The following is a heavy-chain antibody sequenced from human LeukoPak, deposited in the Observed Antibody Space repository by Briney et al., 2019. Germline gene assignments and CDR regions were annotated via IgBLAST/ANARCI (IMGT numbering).Heavy chain of an antibody. CDR3: ARGGYYGSGNDFRFDP. CDR1: GGSISSYY. J-gene: IGHJ5*02. V-gene: IGHV4-59*01. Sequence: KPSETLSLTCTVSGGSISSYYWSWIRQSPGKGLECIGYIHYTVSTNYNPSLKSRVTISVETSKNQFSLKLKSVTAADTAVYYCARGGYYGSGNDFRFDPWGQGTLVTVSS. D-gene: IGHD3-10*01. CDR2: IHYTVST.